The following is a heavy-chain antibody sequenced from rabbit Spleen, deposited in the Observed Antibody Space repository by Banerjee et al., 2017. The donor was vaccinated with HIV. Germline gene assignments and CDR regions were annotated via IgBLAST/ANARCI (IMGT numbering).Heavy chain of an antibody. CDR1: GFSFSSSIY. D-gene: IGHD6-1*01. Sequence: QEQLEESGGDLVKPGASLTLTCTASGFSFSSSIYMCWVRQAPGKGLEWIACIGTGSFSNIGYASWAKGRFTISKTSSTTVTLQMTSLTAADTATYFCARDNYYDGYALWGPGTLVTVS. J-gene: IGHJ4*01. V-gene: IGHV1S45*01. CDR3: ARDNYYDGYAL. CDR2: IGTGSFSNI.